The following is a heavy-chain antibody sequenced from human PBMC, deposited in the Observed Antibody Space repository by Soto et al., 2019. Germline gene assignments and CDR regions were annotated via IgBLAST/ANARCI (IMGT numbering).Heavy chain of an antibody. CDR2: IYYSGST. V-gene: IGHV4-59*01. Sequence: WATLSLTCAVSGCSISSYYWSWIRPPPGKGLEWIGYIYYSGSTNYNPSLKSRVTISVDTSKNQFSLKLSSVTAADTAVYYCARLKEDYYDSSGYYYYFDYWGQGTLVTVSS. J-gene: IGHJ4*02. D-gene: IGHD3-22*01. CDR1: GCSISSYY. CDR3: ARLKEDYYDSSGYYYYFDY.